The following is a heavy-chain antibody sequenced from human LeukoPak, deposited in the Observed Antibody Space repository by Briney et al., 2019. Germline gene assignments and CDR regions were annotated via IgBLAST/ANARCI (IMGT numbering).Heavy chain of an antibody. Sequence: PSETLSLTCAVYGGSFSGYYWSWIRQPPWKGLEWIGEINHSGSTNYNPSLKSRVTISVDTSKNQFSLKLSSVTAADTAVYYCARRFEGYYDSSGYYYGGGYFDYWGQGTLVTVSS. D-gene: IGHD3-22*01. J-gene: IGHJ4*02. CDR2: INHSGST. CDR1: GGSFSGYY. V-gene: IGHV4-34*01. CDR3: ARRFEGYYDSSGYYYGGGYFDY.